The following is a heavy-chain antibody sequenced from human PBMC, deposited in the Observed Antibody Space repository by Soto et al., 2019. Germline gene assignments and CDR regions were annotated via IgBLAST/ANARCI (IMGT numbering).Heavy chain of an antibody. CDR2: ISAYNGST. CDR3: ARDGPLRYYYDSSGYYNPFDY. Sequence: ASVKVSCKASGYTFTSYGISWVRQAPGQGLEWMGWISAYNGSTNYAQKLQGRVTMTTDTSTSTAYMELRSLRSDDTAVYYCARDGPLRYYYDSSGYYNPFDYWGQGTLVTVSS. V-gene: IGHV1-18*04. CDR1: GYTFTSYG. J-gene: IGHJ4*02. D-gene: IGHD3-22*01.